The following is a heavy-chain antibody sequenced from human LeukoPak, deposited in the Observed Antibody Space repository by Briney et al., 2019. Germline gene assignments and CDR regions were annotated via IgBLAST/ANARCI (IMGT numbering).Heavy chain of an antibody. CDR2: IYTSGST. CDR1: GGSISSGDYY. D-gene: IGHD3-3*01. CDR3: ARDLRDYDFWSGQNAFDI. J-gene: IGHJ3*02. Sequence: SQTLSLTCTVSGGSISSGDYYWSWIRQPAGKGLEWIGRIYTSGSTNYNPSLKSRVTMSVDTSKNQFSLKLSSVTAADTAVYYCARDLRDYDFWSGQNAFDIWGQGTMVTVSS. V-gene: IGHV4-61*02.